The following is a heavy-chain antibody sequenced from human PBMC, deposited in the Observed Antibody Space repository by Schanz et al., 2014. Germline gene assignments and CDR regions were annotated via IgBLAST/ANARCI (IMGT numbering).Heavy chain of an antibody. D-gene: IGHD6-19*01. V-gene: IGHV1-69*02. CDR1: GGTFSSYT. CDR3: ARGGYSSGWYDRDIAHFDY. CDR2: FIPILDVG. Sequence: QVQLVQSGAEVKKPGSSVKVSCKASGGTFSSYTISWVRQARGQGLEWVGRFIPILDVGNYAQQFQGRLTMSRDTSTSTAYMELRSLRSDDTAVYYCARGGYSSGWYDRDIAHFDYWGQGTLVTVSS. J-gene: IGHJ4*02.